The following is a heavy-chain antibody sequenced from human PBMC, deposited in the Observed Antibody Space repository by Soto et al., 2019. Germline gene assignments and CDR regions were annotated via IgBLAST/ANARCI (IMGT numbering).Heavy chain of an antibody. CDR2: ISYDGTKT. V-gene: IGHV3-30*18. D-gene: IGHD1-26*01. Sequence: QVQLVESGGGVVQPGRSLRVSCAASGFTFSIYAMHWVRQAPGTGLEWVAVISYDGTKTYYADSVKGRFTISRDNSKNTVYLQMNSLRDEDTAVYYCAKEGGLSGSYYISSSYYFDYWGQGTLVTVSS. J-gene: IGHJ4*02. CDR1: GFTFSIYA. CDR3: AKEGGLSGSYYISSSYYFDY.